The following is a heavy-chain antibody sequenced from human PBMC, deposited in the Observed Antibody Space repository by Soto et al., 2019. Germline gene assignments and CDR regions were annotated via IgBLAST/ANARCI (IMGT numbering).Heavy chain of an antibody. J-gene: IGHJ4*02. CDR2: IYYSGST. D-gene: IGHD3-3*01. V-gene: IGHV4-30-4*01. CDR3: ARVRDNFWSGYFIDY. Sequence: PSETLSLTCTLSGDSIHNGDFYWTWLRQTPGKGLEWIGYIYYSGSTYYNPSLKSRVTISVDTSKNQFSLKLSSVTAADTAVYYCARVRDNFWSGYFIDYWGQGTLVTVSS. CDR1: GDSIHNGDFY.